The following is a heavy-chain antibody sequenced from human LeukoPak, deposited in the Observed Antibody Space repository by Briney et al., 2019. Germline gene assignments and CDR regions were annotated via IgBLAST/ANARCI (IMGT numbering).Heavy chain of an antibody. CDR1: GGSIRSSSY. CDR3: ARDLSGATAGVGY. V-gene: IGHV4-39*07. CDR2: IYYSGGT. J-gene: IGHJ4*02. Sequence: PSETLSLTCTVSGGSIRSSSYWGWIRQPPGKGLEWIGSIYYSGGTHYNPSLKSRLTISMDTSKNQFSLRLTSLTAADTALYYCARDLSGATAGVGYWGQRTLVTVSS. D-gene: IGHD6-13*01.